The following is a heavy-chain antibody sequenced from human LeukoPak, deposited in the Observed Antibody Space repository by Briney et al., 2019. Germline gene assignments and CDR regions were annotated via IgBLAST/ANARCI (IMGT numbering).Heavy chain of an antibody. V-gene: IGHV1-69*06. CDR2: IIPIFGTA. J-gene: IGHJ4*02. CDR3: AREPYMVRGFDY. D-gene: IGHD3-10*01. Sequence: GASVKVSCKASGGTFSSYAISWVRQAPGQGLEWMGGIIPIFGTANYAQKFQGRVTITADKSTSTAYMELSSLRSEDTAVYYCAREPYMVRGFDYWGQGTLVTVSS. CDR1: GGTFSSYA.